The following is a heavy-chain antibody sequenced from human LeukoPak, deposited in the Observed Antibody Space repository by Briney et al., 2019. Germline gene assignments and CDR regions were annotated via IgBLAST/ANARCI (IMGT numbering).Heavy chain of an antibody. Sequence: GGSLRLSCAASGFTFSSYSMNWVRQAPGQGLEWVSYITSDSSAMFYADSVKGRFTASRDNAENSMYLQMNSLRAEDTAVYYCARVALRPIDYSNPEFDPWGQGTLVTVSS. CDR1: GFTFSSYS. CDR2: ITSDSSAM. CDR3: ARVALRPIDYSNPEFDP. V-gene: IGHV3-48*01. J-gene: IGHJ5*02. D-gene: IGHD4-11*01.